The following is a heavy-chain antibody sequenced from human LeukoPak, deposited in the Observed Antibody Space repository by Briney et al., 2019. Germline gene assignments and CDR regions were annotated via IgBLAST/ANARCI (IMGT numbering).Heavy chain of an antibody. CDR1: GFTFDDYA. CDR2: ISWNSGSI. J-gene: IGHJ4*02. Sequence: GGSLRLSCAASGFTFDDYAMHWVWQAPGKGLEWVSGISWNSGSIGYADSVKGRFTISRDNAKNSLYLQMNSLRAEDTALYYCAKGYSGYDYRYYFDYWGQGTLVTVSS. CDR3: AKGYSGYDYRYYFDY. D-gene: IGHD5-12*01. V-gene: IGHV3-9*01.